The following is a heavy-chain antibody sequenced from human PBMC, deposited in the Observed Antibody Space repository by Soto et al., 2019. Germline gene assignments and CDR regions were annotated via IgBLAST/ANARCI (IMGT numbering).Heavy chain of an antibody. CDR3: ARDGTIQMANFDF. CDR1: GGPFSSYG. V-gene: IGHV1-69*01. Sequence: QVLLMQSGAEVKKPGSSVRVSCTSSGGPFSSYGISWARQVPGQGLEWLGGIIPLFGTPSYARKFQDRLTISADESTTTAYMELSSLTSEDTAMYFCARDGTIQMANFDFWGQGTLVTVSS. D-gene: IGHD1-1*01. CDR2: IIPLFGTP. J-gene: IGHJ4*02.